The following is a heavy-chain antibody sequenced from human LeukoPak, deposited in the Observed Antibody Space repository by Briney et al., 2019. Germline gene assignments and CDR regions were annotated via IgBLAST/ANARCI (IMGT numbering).Heavy chain of an antibody. CDR3: ARGRGHGSGSYYNPRYWYFDL. Sequence: SETLSLTCAVYGGSFSGYYWSWIRQPPGKGLEWIGEINHSGSTNYNPSLKSRVTISVGTSKNQFSLKLSSVPAADTAVYYCARGRGHGSGSYYNPRYWYFDLWGRGTLVTVSS. CDR2: INHSGST. CDR1: GGSFSGYY. J-gene: IGHJ2*01. V-gene: IGHV4-34*01. D-gene: IGHD3-10*01.